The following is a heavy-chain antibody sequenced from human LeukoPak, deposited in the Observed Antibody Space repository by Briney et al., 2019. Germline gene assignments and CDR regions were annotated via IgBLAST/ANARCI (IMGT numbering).Heavy chain of an antibody. CDR1: YGSMNSYY. Sequence: SETLSLTCTVSYGSMNSYYWTWIRQSAGKGLEWIGRIHSSGNTNYNPSLKSRVTMSVDTSKNQFSLRLNSVTAADTAVYYCARLGGSRDGYYWGQGTLVTVSS. J-gene: IGHJ4*02. CDR2: IHSSGNT. D-gene: IGHD2-2*01. V-gene: IGHV4-4*07. CDR3: ARLGGSRDGYY.